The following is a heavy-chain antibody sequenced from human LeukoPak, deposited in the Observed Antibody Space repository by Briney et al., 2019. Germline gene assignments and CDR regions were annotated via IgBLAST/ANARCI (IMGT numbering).Heavy chain of an antibody. CDR2: IEDRGFT. CDR3: ARPLPHNRDVWGSNPRAYDI. CDR1: GDSFTNTNVD. J-gene: IGHJ3*02. D-gene: IGHD3-16*02. V-gene: IGHV4-39*01. Sequence: SETLSLTCTVAGDSFTNTNVDWGWIRQTPGKGREGIGTIEDRGFTYCNPSLRSRVTVSIDTPKTQWCRKVTSVTAADRCLDVCARPLPHNRDVWGSNPRAYDICGQGTLVTVSS.